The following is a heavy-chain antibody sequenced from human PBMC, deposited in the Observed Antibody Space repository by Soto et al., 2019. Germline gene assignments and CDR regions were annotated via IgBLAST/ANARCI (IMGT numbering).Heavy chain of an antibody. CDR2: IYYSGST. J-gene: IGHJ5*02. CDR1: GGSIIDSGSFY. Sequence: QVQMQESGPGLVKPSQTLYLTCSVSGGSIIDSGSFYWNWIRQHPGKGLEWIGYIYYSGSTYYNRALKSRATISLDTSKNQFSLKLTSVTAADTAIYYCARGEVVASNWFDPGGQGTLVTVSS. D-gene: IGHD2-15*01. CDR3: ARGEVVASNWFDP. V-gene: IGHV4-31*03.